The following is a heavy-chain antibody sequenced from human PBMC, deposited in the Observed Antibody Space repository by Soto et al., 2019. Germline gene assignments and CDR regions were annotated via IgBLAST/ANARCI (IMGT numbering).Heavy chain of an antibody. CDR3: AKVRVTERFDP. J-gene: IGHJ5*02. D-gene: IGHD2-21*02. Sequence: GGSLRLSCAASGFTFSSYGMHWVRQAPGKGLEWVAVISYDGSNKYYADSVKGRFTISRDNSKNTLYLQMNSLRAEDTAVYYCAKVRVTERFDPWGQGTLVTVSS. V-gene: IGHV3-30*18. CDR2: ISYDGSNK. CDR1: GFTFSSYG.